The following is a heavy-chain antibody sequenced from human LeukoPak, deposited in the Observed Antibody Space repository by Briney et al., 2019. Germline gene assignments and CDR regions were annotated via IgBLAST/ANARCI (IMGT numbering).Heavy chain of an antibody. Sequence: PSETLSLTCAVYGGSFSGYYWSWIRQPPGKGLEWIGEINHSGSNNYKPSLKSRVTISVDTSKNQFSLKLSSVTAADTAVYYCARGATHYYDSSGYYYALYYYYYMDVWGKGTTVTVSS. D-gene: IGHD3-22*01. CDR3: ARGATHYYDSSGYYYALYYYYYMDV. CDR1: GGSFSGYY. J-gene: IGHJ6*03. V-gene: IGHV4-34*01. CDR2: INHSGSN.